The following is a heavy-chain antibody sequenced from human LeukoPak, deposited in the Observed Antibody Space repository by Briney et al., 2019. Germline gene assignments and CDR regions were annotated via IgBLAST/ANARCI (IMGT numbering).Heavy chain of an antibody. CDR1: GYTFTSYG. Sequence: ASVKVSCKASGYTFTSYGISWVRQAPGQGLEWMGWISAYNGNTNYAQKLQGRVTMTTDTSTSTAYMELRSLRSDDTAVYYCARSCCGVNYDILTGYYRGEYYFDYWGQGTLVTVSS. J-gene: IGHJ4*02. CDR3: ARSCCGVNYDILTGYYRGEYYFDY. CDR2: ISAYNGNT. V-gene: IGHV1-18*01. D-gene: IGHD3-9*01.